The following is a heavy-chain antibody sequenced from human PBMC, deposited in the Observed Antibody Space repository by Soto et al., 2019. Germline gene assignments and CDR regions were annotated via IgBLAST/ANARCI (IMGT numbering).Heavy chain of an antibody. D-gene: IGHD3-16*01. J-gene: IGHJ4*02. CDR3: AREFEGDRWDY. CDR2: INSDGSST. Sequence: GGSLRLSCAASGFTFSSYWMHWVRQAPGKGLVWVPRINSDGSSTSYADSVKGRFTISRDNAKNTLYLQMNSLRAEDTAVYYCAREFEGDRWDYGGQGTLVTVSS. V-gene: IGHV3-74*01. CDR1: GFTFSSYW.